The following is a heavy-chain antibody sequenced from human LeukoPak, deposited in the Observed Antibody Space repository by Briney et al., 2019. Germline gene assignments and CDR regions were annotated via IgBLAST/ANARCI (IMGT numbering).Heavy chain of an antibody. CDR2: IYPGDSHT. Sequence: HGESLKISCKGSGYSFPNYWIGWVRQMPGKGLEWMGIIYPGDSHTRYSPSFQDQVTISVDKSISTAYPQWSSLKASDTAMYYCARGPYACTSSATLGSYNWFDPWGQGSLVTVSS. CDR1: GYSFPNYW. J-gene: IGHJ5*02. CDR3: ARGPYACTSSATLGSYNWFDP. D-gene: IGHD2-8*01. V-gene: IGHV5-51*01.